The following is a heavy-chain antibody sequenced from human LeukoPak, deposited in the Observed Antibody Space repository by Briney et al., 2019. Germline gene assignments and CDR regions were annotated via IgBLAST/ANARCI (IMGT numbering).Heavy chain of an antibody. CDR1: GGSISSGGYY. CDR3: ARMYDWSGAWFDP. J-gene: IGHJ5*02. D-gene: IGHD1-1*01. V-gene: IGHV4-39*07. CDR2: INHSGST. Sequence: PSETLSLTCTVSGGSISSGGYYWSWIRQHPGKGLEWIGEINHSGSTNYNPSLKSRVTISVDTSKNQFSLKLSSVTAADTAVYYCARMYDWSGAWFDPWGQGTLVTVSS.